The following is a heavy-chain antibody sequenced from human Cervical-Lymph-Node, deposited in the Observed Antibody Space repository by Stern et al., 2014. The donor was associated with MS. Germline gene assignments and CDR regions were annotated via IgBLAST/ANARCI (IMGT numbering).Heavy chain of an antibody. CDR1: GATFSKSA. J-gene: IGHJ6*02. CDR3: VRTESFYYYDGMDV. Sequence: VQLGESGGGVVPPGRSLRLSCADSGATFSKSAMHWVRQAPGQWLEWVGVITHDGSKKQYGDCVKGRLAISRDNSRNTLSLEIYSLRAEDTAVYYCVRTESFYYYDGMDVWGHGTTVIVSS. V-gene: IGHV3-30*09. CDR2: ITHDGSKK.